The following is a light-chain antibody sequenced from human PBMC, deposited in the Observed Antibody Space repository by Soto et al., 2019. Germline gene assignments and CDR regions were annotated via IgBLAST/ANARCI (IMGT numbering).Light chain of an antibody. Sequence: ELTQSPGSLSLSPGQTATLSCRASQSLGNNYLAWVQQRPGQAPRLLIYGATHWASGISERFGGSGSGSKVTLTISGLEPEDSAGYYCQYYGDSPTFGQGTKVEI. CDR1: QSLGNNY. CDR2: GAT. CDR3: QYYGDSPT. V-gene: IGKV3-20*01. J-gene: IGKJ1*01.